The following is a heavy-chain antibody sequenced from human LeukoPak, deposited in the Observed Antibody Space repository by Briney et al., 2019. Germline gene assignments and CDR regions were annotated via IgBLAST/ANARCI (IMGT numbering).Heavy chain of an antibody. CDR2: IDHSGST. CDR3: ARFYGLGYFDY. Sequence: SETLSLTCAVYGGSFSGYYWSWIRQPPGKGLEWIGEIDHSGSTNYNPSLKGRVTISVDTSKNQFSLKLSSVTAADTAVYYCARFYGLGYFDYWGQGTLVTVSS. J-gene: IGHJ4*02. CDR1: GGSFSGYY. V-gene: IGHV4-34*01. D-gene: IGHD4-17*01.